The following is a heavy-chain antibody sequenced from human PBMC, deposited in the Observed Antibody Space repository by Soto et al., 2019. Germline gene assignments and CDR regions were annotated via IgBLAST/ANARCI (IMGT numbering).Heavy chain of an antibody. D-gene: IGHD5-12*01. CDR2: ISYDGSNK. J-gene: IGHJ4*02. Sequence: QVQLVESGGGVVQPGRSLRLSCAASGFTFSSYGMHWVRQAPGKGLEWVAVISYDGSNKYYADSVKGRFTISRDNSKNTLYLQMNSLRAEDTAVNYCAKAPYSGYEIDYWGQGTLVTVSS. CDR1: GFTFSSYG. V-gene: IGHV3-30*18. CDR3: AKAPYSGYEIDY.